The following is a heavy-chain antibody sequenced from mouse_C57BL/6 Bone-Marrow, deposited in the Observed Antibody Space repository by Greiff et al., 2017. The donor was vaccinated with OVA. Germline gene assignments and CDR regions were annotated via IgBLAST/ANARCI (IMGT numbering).Heavy chain of an antibody. J-gene: IGHJ2*01. CDR1: GYTFTSYW. CDR3: ARPTVVATDYFDY. CDR2: INPSNGGT. D-gene: IGHD1-1*01. V-gene: IGHV1-53*01. Sequence: QVQLQQPGTELVKPGASVKLSCKASGYTFTSYWMHWVKQRPGQGLEWIGNINPSNGGTNYNEKFKSKATLTVDKSSSTAYMQLSSLTSEDSAVYYGARPTVVATDYFDYWGQGTTLTVSS.